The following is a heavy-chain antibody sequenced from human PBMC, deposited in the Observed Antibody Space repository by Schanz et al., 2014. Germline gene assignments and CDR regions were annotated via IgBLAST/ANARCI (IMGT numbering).Heavy chain of an antibody. V-gene: IGHV1-18*01. CDR1: GYTLTNFD. J-gene: IGHJ4*02. CDR2: ISAYNGNI. D-gene: IGHD1-26*01. Sequence: QVQLVQSGAEVKKPGASVKVSCKASGYTLTNFDINWVRQAPGQGLEWMGWISAYNGNINYAQKLQGRVTMTTDTSTSTVYMELRSLRSDDTAVYYCARDRDQWDGNFCDFWGQGTLVTVSS. CDR3: ARDRDQWDGNFCDF.